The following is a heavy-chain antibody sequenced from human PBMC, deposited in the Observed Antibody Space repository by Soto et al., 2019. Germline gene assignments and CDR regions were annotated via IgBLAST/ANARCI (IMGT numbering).Heavy chain of an antibody. CDR3: ARGFHYYYDSSGYFDAFDI. V-gene: IGHV3-21*01. D-gene: IGHD3-22*01. CDR1: GFTFSSYS. CDR2: ISSSSSYI. Sequence: GGSLRLSCAAYGFTFSSYSMNWVRQAPGKGLEWVSSISSSSSYIYYADSVKGRFTISRDNAKNSLYLQMNSLRAEDTAVYYCARGFHYYYDSSGYFDAFDIWGQGTMVTVSS. J-gene: IGHJ3*02.